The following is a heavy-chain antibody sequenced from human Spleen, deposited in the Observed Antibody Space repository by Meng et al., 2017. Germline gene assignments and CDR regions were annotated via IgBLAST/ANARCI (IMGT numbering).Heavy chain of an antibody. D-gene: IGHD5-24*01. CDR3: ARGRRDGEDFAY. CDR2: IYSGGIT. J-gene: IGHJ4*02. CDR1: GFTVSSNY. Sequence: EVQLVGTGGGLIQPGGALRLSCAASGFTVSSNYMSWVRQAPGKGLEWVSVIYSGGITYYADSVKGRFTISRDNSKNTLYLQMNSLRAEDTAVYYCARGRRDGEDFAYWGQGTLVTVSS. V-gene: IGHV3-53*02.